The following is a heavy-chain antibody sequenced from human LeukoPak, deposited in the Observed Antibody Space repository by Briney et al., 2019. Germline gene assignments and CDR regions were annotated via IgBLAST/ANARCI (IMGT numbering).Heavy chain of an antibody. D-gene: IGHD3-10*02. J-gene: IGHJ4*02. CDR2: IRSKALYGTS. Sequence: QPGGSLTHPCSGPGFRFGGYALSWVRQAPGKGLEWVGFIRSKALYGTSEYAASVEGRFAISRDDSNNIVYLQMNSLKTEDTAVYFCVRESVRDYYFDFWGQGTLVTVSS. CDR1: GFRFGGYA. CDR3: VRESVRDYYFDF. V-gene: IGHV3-49*04.